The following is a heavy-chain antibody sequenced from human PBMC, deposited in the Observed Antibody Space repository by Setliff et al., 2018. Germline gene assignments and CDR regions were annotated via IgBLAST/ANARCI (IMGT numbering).Heavy chain of an antibody. CDR3: AREQWLDPPGYYYMDV. V-gene: IGHV4-4*07. D-gene: IGHD6-19*01. Sequence: ESLSLTCTVSGGSISSYYWSWIRQPAGKGLEWIGHIYIGGSANYNPSLKSRVTMSIDTSKNQFSLKLNSVTAADMAVYYCAREQWLDPPGYYYMDVWAKGTTVTVSS. CDR1: GGSISSYY. J-gene: IGHJ6*03. CDR2: IYIGGSA.